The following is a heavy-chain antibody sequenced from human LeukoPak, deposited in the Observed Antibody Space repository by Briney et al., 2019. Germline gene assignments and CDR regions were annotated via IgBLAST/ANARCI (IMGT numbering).Heavy chain of an antibody. Sequence: KPSETLSLTCTVSGGSISSSSYYWGWIRQPPGKGLEWIGSIYYSGSTYYNPSLKSRVTISVDTSKNQFSLKLSSVTAADTAVYYCARQGVTIFGVVIRLVEFNWFDPWGQGTLVTVSS. CDR1: GGSISSSSYY. D-gene: IGHD3-3*01. V-gene: IGHV4-39*01. CDR3: ARQGVTIFGVVIRLVEFNWFDP. J-gene: IGHJ5*02. CDR2: IYYSGST.